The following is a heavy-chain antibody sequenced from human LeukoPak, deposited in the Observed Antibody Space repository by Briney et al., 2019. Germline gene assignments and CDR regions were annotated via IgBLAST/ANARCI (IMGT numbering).Heavy chain of an antibody. CDR1: GGSISSSSYY. Sequence: SETLSLTCTVSGGSISSSSYYWGWIRQPPGKGLEWIGYIYYSGSTNYNPSLKSRVTISVDTSKNQFSLKLSSVTAADTAVYYCARVAMNGDYLDYWGQGTLVTVSS. CDR2: IYYSGST. V-gene: IGHV4-61*05. CDR3: ARVAMNGDYLDY. J-gene: IGHJ4*02. D-gene: IGHD4-17*01.